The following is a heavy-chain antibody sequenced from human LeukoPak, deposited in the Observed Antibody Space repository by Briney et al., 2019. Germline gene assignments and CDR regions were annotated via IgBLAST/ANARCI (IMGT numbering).Heavy chain of an antibody. Sequence: SETLSLTCAVYGGSFSGYYWSWIRQPPGKGLEWIWEINHSGSTNYNPSPKNRVTISVDTSKNQFSLKLSSVTAADTAVYYCARGRGPKRIAAAGTGVPWFDPWGQGTLVTVSS. CDR1: GGSFSGYY. CDR2: INHSGST. V-gene: IGHV4-34*01. CDR3: ARGRGPKRIAAAGTGVPWFDP. D-gene: IGHD6-13*01. J-gene: IGHJ5*02.